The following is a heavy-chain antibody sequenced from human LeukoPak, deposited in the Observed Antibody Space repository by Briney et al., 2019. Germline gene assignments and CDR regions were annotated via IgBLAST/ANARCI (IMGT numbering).Heavy chain of an antibody. V-gene: IGHV4-4*07. Sequence: SETLSLTCSVSGASINSHYWTWIRQPARKGLEWIGRIYISGSTNYSPSLKGRVTMSVDTSKNQFSLNLISVTAADTAVYYCARALNPLTGTYYFDYWGQGTLVTVSS. J-gene: IGHJ4*02. CDR1: GASINSHY. D-gene: IGHD4/OR15-4a*01. CDR2: IYISGST. CDR3: ARALNPLTGTYYFDY.